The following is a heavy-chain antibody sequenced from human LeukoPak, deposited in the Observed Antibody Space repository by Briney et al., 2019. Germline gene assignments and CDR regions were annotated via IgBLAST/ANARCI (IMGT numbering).Heavy chain of an antibody. J-gene: IGHJ5*02. Sequence: RASVKVSCKASGYTFTSYYMHWVRQAPGQGLEWMGWINAGNGNTQYSQKFQGRVTITRDTSASTAYMELSNLRSEDTAVYYCARGAPIRVAVAATFDPWGQGTLVTVPS. CDR2: INAGNGNT. V-gene: IGHV1-3*01. D-gene: IGHD6-19*01. CDR1: GYTFTSYY. CDR3: ARGAPIRVAVAATFDP.